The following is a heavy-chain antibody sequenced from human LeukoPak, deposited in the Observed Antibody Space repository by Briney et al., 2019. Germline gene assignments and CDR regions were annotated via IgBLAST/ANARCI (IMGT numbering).Heavy chain of an antibody. V-gene: IGHV1-2*02. Sequence: EASVKVSCKASGYTFTGYYMHWMRQAPGQGLEWMGWINPNSGGTNYAQKFQGRVTMTRDTSISTAYMELSRLRSDDTAVYYCARRGISRWTNDYWGQGTLVTVSS. CDR1: GYTFTGYY. CDR2: INPNSGGT. CDR3: ARRGISRWTNDY. J-gene: IGHJ4*02. D-gene: IGHD3-3*01.